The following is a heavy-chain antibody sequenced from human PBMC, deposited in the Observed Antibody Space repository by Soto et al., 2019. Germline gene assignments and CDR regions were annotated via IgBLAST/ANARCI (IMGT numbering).Heavy chain of an antibody. Sequence: SVKVSCKASGGAFSSYAISWVRQAPGQGLEWMGGIIPIFGTANYAQKFQGRVTITADKSTSTAYMELSSLRSEDTAVYYCARDRDGYNHFDYWGQGTLVTVSS. D-gene: IGHD5-12*01. V-gene: IGHV1-69*06. J-gene: IGHJ4*02. CDR3: ARDRDGYNHFDY. CDR2: IIPIFGTA. CDR1: GGAFSSYA.